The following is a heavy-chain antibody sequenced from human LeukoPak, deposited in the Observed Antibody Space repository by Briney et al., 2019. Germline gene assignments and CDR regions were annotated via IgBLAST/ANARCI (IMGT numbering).Heavy chain of an antibody. CDR2: ISGSGGST. Sequence: PGGSLRLSCAASGFNFGSYGMSWVRQAPGKGLEWVSAISGSGGSTYYADSVKGRFTIPRDNSKNTLYLQMNSLRAEDTAVYYCAKTGPGSYYRVYWGQGTLVTVSS. CDR3: AKTGPGSYYRVY. J-gene: IGHJ4*02. D-gene: IGHD3-10*01. CDR1: GFNFGSYG. V-gene: IGHV3-23*01.